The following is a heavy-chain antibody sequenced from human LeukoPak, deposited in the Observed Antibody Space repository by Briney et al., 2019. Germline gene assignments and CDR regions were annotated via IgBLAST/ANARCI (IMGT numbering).Heavy chain of an antibody. V-gene: IGHV4-39*07. Sequence: SETLSLTCTVSGGSISSSSYYWGWIRQPPGKGLEWIGSIYYSGSTYYNPSLKSRLTISVETSKNQFSLKLRSVTAADTAVYYCARGLGPIPMFDPWGQGTLVTVSS. CDR2: IYYSGST. J-gene: IGHJ5*02. CDR3: ARGLGPIPMFDP. CDR1: GGSISSSSYY. D-gene: IGHD6-6*01.